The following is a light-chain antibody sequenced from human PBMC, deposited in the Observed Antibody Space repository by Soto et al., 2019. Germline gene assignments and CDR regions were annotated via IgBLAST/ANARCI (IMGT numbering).Light chain of an antibody. CDR1: QSLLHITGETF. V-gene: IGKV2D-29*02. Sequence: DVVITQSPLSISVTPGQPASISCKSSQSLLHITGETFLFWYLQKPGQSPQLLIYEVSTRVSGVPDRFSGSGSGTDFTLEISRVETDDVGIYYCMESTQLSPTFGQGPRLEIK. J-gene: IGKJ5*01. CDR2: EVS. CDR3: MESTQLSPT.